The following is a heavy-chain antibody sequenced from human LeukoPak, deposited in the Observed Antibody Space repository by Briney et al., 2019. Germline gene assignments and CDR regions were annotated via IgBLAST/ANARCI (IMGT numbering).Heavy chain of an antibody. V-gene: IGHV4-59*01. CDR1: GGSLSTYY. D-gene: IGHD3-22*01. CDR2: VYNSGST. Sequence: PSETLSLTCTVSGGSLSTYYWSWIRQSPHKGLEWIGNVYNSGSTNYNPSLRSRATVSVDTSQNQFSLKMTSVTAADTAVYYFARGNHYYDSSPLDYWGQGTLVTVSS. J-gene: IGHJ4*02. CDR3: ARGNHYYDSSPLDY.